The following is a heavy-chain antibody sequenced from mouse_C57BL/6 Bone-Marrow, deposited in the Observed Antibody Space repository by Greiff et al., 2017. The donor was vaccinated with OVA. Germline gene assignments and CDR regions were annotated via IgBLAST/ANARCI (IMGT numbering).Heavy chain of an antibody. J-gene: IGHJ4*01. CDR3: ARCRSNLLMDY. CDR2: IYPRSGNT. D-gene: IGHD2-5*01. CDR1: GYTFTSYG. Sequence: VQLQQSGAELARPGASVKLSCKASGYTFTSYGISWVKQRPGQGLECIGEIYPRSGNTYYNEKFKGKATLTADKSSSTAYMELRSLTSEDSAVYFCARCRSNLLMDYWGQGTSVTVSS. V-gene: IGHV1-81*01.